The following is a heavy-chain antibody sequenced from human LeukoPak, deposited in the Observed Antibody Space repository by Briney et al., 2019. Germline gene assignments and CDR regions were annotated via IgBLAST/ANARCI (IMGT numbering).Heavy chain of an antibody. CDR2: IYSGGST. CDR1: GFTVSSNY. V-gene: IGHV3-53*01. CDR3: ARVSRLAVDY. Sequence: TGGSLRLSCAASGFTVSSNYMSWVRQAPGKGLEWVSVIYSGGSTYYADSVKGRFTISRDNSKNTLYLQMNSLRAADTAVYYCARVSRLAVDYWGQGTLVTVSS. J-gene: IGHJ4*02.